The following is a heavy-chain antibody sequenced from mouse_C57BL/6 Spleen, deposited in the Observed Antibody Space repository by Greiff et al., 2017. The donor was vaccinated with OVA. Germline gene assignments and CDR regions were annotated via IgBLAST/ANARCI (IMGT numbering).Heavy chain of an antibody. D-gene: IGHD2-5*01. Sequence: EVQLQQSGPELVKPGASVKISCKASGYSFTGYYMNWVKQSPEKSLEWIGEINPSTGGTTYNQKFKAKATLTVDKSSSTAYMQLKSLTSEDSAVYYCARGSNYVGAWFAYWGQGTLVTVSA. CDR2: INPSTGGT. CDR1: GYSFTGYY. CDR3: ARGSNYVGAWFAY. J-gene: IGHJ3*01. V-gene: IGHV1-42*01.